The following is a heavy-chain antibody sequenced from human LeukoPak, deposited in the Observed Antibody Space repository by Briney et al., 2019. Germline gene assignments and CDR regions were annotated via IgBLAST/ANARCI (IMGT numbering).Heavy chain of an antibody. CDR3: ARGGVATIDD. Sequence: TSETLSLTCAVYGGSFSGYYWSWIRQPPGKGLEWIGEINHSGSTNYNPSLKSRVIISVDTSKNQFSLKLSSVTAADTAVYYCARGGVATIDDWGQGTLVTVSS. D-gene: IGHD5-12*01. CDR2: INHSGST. V-gene: IGHV4-34*01. J-gene: IGHJ4*02. CDR1: GGSFSGYY.